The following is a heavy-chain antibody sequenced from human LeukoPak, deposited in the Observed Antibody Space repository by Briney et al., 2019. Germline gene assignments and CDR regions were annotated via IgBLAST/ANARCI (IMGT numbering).Heavy chain of an antibody. CDR1: GFTFSAYG. J-gene: IGHJ1*01. D-gene: IGHD3-22*01. CDR2: ISGSGSST. CDR3: AKGHYYDSSAYYSAEYFQH. Sequence: GGTLRLSCAASGFTFSAYGFTWVRQAPGKGLEWVSSISGSGSSTYYADSVRGRFTISRDNSKNTLYLQMNSLRAEDTAVYYCAKGHYYDSSAYYSAEYFQHWGQGTLVTVSS. V-gene: IGHV3-23*01.